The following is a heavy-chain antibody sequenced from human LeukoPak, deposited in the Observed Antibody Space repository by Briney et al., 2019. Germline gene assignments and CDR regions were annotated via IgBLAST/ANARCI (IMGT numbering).Heavy chain of an antibody. D-gene: IGHD2-2*02. CDR3: ARGGGMPENAVLPATILYYFYYMDV. CDR1: GYTFTNYY. CDR2: INPGGGST. V-gene: IGHV1-46*01. Sequence: ASVKVSCKASGYTFTNYYMHWVRQDPGQGLQWMGIINPGGGSTSYALNFQGRVTMTRDMSTSTAYMELSSLTSDDTAVYYCARGGGMPENAVLPATILYYFYYMDVWGEGTTVTVSS. J-gene: IGHJ6*03.